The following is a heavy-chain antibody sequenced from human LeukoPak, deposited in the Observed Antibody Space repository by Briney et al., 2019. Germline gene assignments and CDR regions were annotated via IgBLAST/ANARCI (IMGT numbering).Heavy chain of an antibody. V-gene: IGHV3-23*01. CDR3: AKDGEWELRALDI. CDR2: ISGSGGST. Sequence: GGSLRLSCAASGFTFSSYAMSWVRQAPGKGLEWVSAISGSGGSTYYADSVKGRSTISRDNSKNTLYLQMNSLRAEDTAVYYCAKDGEWELRALDIWGQGTMVTVSS. CDR1: GFTFSSYA. J-gene: IGHJ3*02. D-gene: IGHD1-26*01.